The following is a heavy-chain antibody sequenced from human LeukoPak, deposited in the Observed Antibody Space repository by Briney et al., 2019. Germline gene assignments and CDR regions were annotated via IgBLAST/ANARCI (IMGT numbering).Heavy chain of an antibody. CDR2: GSNK. CDR3: ARGTDYGGNSDAFDI. J-gene: IGHJ3*02. Sequence: GSNKYYADSVKGRFTISRDNSKNTLYLQMNSLRAEDTAVYYCARGTDYGGNSDAFDIWGQGAMVTVSS. D-gene: IGHD4-23*01. V-gene: IGHV3-30-3*01.